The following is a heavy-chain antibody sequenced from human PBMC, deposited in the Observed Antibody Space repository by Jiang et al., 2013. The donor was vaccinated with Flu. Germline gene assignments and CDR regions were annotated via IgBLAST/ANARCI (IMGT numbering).Heavy chain of an antibody. CDR3: ARDCLANYGDYVGNWFDP. J-gene: IGHJ5*02. D-gene: IGHD4-17*01. CDR1: GFTFSSYA. V-gene: IGHV3-30-3*01. Sequence: VQLVESGGGVVQPGRSLRLSCAASGFTFSSYAMHWVRQAPGKGLEWVAVISYDGSNKYYADSVKGRFTISRDNSENTLYLQMNSLRAEDTAVYYCARDCLANYGDYVGNWFDPWGQGTLVTVSS. CDR2: ISYDGSNK.